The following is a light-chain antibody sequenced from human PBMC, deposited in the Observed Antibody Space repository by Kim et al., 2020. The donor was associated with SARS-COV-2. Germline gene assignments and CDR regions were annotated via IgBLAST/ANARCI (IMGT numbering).Light chain of an antibody. CDR1: ISNLGAGYD. V-gene: IGLV1-40*01. CDR3: QSYDSSLSGWV. CDR2: GNS. Sequence: QRVPLSCTGSISNLGAGYDVHWYHQLPGTAPKLLIYGNSNRPSGVPDRFSGSKSGTSASLAITGLQAEDEADYYCQSYDSSLSGWVFGGGTKLTVL. J-gene: IGLJ3*02.